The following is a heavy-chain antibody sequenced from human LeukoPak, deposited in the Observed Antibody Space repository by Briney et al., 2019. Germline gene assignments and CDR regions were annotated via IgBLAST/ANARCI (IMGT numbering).Heavy chain of an antibody. D-gene: IGHD4-23*01. V-gene: IGHV4-4*07. CDR3: ARDLAATTVITDAFDI. CDR1: GGSISSYY. Sequence: SETLSLTCTVSGGSISSYYWSWIRQPAGKGLEWIGRTYTSGSTNYNPSLKSRVTMSVDTSKNQFSLKLSSVTAADTAVYYCARDLAATTVITDAFDIWGQGTMVTVSS. J-gene: IGHJ3*02. CDR2: TYTSGST.